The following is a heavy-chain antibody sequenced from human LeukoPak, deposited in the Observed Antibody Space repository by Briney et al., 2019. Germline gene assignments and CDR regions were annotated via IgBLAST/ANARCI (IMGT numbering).Heavy chain of an antibody. CDR3: AREKDIVATGFDP. J-gene: IGHJ5*02. CDR2: INHSGST. CDR1: GGSFSGYY. V-gene: IGHV4-34*01. D-gene: IGHD3-22*01. Sequence: PSETLSLTCAVYGGSFSGYYWSWIRQPPGKGLEWIGEINHSGSTNYNPSLKSRVTISVDTSKNQFSLKLSSVTAADTAVYYCAREKDIVATGFDPWGQGTLVTVSS.